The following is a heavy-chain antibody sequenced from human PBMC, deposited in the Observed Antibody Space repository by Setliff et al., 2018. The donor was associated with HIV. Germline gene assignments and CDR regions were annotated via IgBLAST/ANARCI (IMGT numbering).Heavy chain of an antibody. J-gene: IGHJ5*02. D-gene: IGHD3-22*01. CDR2: IYYSGST. Sequence: PSETLSLTCSVSGDSISSAGYYWNWIRQRPETGLEWIGYIYYSGSTYYNPSLKSRLTISVDTSKNQFSLKLKYVTAADTAVYYCARGLPSYYYESSGSLGWFDPWGQGTLVTVSS. CDR1: GDSISSAGYY. CDR3: ARGLPSYYYESSGSLGWFDP. V-gene: IGHV4-31*03.